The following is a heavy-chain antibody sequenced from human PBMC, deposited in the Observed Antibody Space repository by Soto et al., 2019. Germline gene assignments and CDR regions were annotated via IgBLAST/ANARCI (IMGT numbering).Heavy chain of an antibody. CDR2: IIPILGIA. Sequence: ASVKVSCKASGGTFSSYTISWVRQAPGQGLEWMGRIIPILGIANYAQKFQGRVTITADKSTSTAYMELSSLRSEDTAVYYCARNPSYCSGGSCEDSWGQGTLVTVSS. CDR3: ARNPSYCSGGSCEDS. D-gene: IGHD2-15*01. V-gene: IGHV1-69*02. CDR1: GGTFSSYT. J-gene: IGHJ4*02.